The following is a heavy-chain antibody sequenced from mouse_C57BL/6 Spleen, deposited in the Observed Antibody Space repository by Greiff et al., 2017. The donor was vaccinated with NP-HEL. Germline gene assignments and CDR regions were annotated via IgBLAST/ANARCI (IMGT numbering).Heavy chain of an antibody. CDR3: ARDRELGWYFDV. V-gene: IGHV5-4*01. D-gene: IGHD4-1*01. CDR1: GFTFSSYA. Sequence: DVMLVESGGGLVKPGGSLKLSCAASGFTFSSYAMSWVRQTPEKRLEWVATISDGGSYTYYPDNVKGRFTISRDNAKNNLYLQMSHLKSEDTAMYYCARDRELGWYFDVWGTGTTVTVSS. CDR2: ISDGGSYT. J-gene: IGHJ1*03.